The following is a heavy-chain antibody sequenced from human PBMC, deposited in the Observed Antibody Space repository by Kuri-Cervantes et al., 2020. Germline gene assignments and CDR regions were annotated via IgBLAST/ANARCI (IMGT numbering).Heavy chain of an antibody. CDR1: GFTFDDYA. CDR2: IKQDGSEK. V-gene: IGHV3-7*01. D-gene: IGHD6-19*01. Sequence: GESLKISCAASGFTFDDYAMHWVRQAPGKGLEWVANIKQDGSEKYYVDSVKGRFTISRDNAKNSLDLQMNSLRAEDTAVYYCARDPMRPSGWYSGSPDYWGQGTLVTVSS. J-gene: IGHJ4*02. CDR3: ARDPMRPSGWYSGSPDY.